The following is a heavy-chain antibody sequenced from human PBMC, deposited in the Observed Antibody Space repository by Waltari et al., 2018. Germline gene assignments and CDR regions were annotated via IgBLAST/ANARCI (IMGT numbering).Heavy chain of an antibody. CDR2: ISGSGGST. V-gene: IGHV3-23*01. CDR3: AKDPDSSGWYVWDYFDY. Sequence: EVQLLESGGGLVQPGGSLRLSCAASGFTFSSYAMSWVRQAPGRGLEWVSAISGSGGSTYYADSVKGRFTISRDNSKNTLYLKMNSLRAEDTAVYYCAKDPDSSGWYVWDYFDYWGQGTLVTVSS. J-gene: IGHJ4*02. D-gene: IGHD6-19*01. CDR1: GFTFSSYA.